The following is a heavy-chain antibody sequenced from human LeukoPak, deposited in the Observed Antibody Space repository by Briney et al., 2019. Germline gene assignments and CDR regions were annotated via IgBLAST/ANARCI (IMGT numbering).Heavy chain of an antibody. J-gene: IGHJ4*02. CDR1: GFTFSSYW. Sequence: GGSLRLSCAASGFTFSSYWMSWVRQAPGKGLEWVANIKQDGSEKYYVDSVKGRFTISRDNAKNSLYLQMNSLRAEDTAVYYCAKDQREGTGGLFFDYWGQGTLVTVSS. V-gene: IGHV3-7*01. D-gene: IGHD7-27*01. CDR3: AKDQREGTGGLFFDY. CDR2: IKQDGSEK.